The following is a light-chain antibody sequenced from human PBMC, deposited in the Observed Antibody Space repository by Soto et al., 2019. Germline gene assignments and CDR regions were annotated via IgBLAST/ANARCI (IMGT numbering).Light chain of an antibody. V-gene: IGKV3-15*01. Sequence: EIVLTQAPATLSMSPGETATLSCRASQSVSSYLAWYQQKPGQAPRLLIYGASTRATGIPARFSGSGSGTEFTLTISGLQSEDFAVYSCQQYNDWPLFTFGQGTRLEIK. CDR2: GAS. CDR3: QQYNDWPLFT. J-gene: IGKJ5*01. CDR1: QSVSSY.